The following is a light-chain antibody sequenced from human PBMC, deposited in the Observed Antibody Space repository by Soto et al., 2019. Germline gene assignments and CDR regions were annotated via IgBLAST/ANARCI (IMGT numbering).Light chain of an antibody. CDR1: QGIRGD. J-gene: IGKJ1*01. Sequence: AIQMTQSPSSLSASLGDRVTITCRASQGIRGDLGWYQQKPGKAPKLLISATSTLQSGVPSRFSGRGSGTNFTLTISSLQSEDSATYDCIQDFISPLTVGQGTKVEL. CDR3: IQDFISPLT. CDR2: ATS. V-gene: IGKV1-6*01.